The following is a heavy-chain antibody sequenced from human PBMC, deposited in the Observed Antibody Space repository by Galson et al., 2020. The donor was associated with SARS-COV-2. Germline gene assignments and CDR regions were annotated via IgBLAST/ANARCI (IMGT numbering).Heavy chain of an antibody. CDR2: ISSSSSYI. CDR3: ARSHRGCGEVGYYYGMDV. Sequence: GGSLRLSCAASGFTFSSYSMNWVRQAPGKGLEWVSSISSSSSYIYYADSVKGRFTISRDNAKNSLYLQMNSLRAEDTAVYYCARSHRGCGEVGYYYGMDVWGQGTTVAGSS. J-gene: IGHJ6*02. D-gene: IGHD3-10*01. V-gene: IGHV3-21*01. CDR1: GFTFSSYS.